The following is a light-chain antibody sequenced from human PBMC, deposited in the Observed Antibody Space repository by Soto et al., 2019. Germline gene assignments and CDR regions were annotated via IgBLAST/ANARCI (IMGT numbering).Light chain of an antibody. J-gene: IGKJ4*01. CDR2: DAF. CDR3: QHRYNWPPLT. Sequence: EIVLTQSPGTLSLSPGERATLSCRASQSVSNNYLAWYQQKPGQAPRLLIYDAFNRATGIPPRFSGSGSGTDFTLTISSLEPEDFAVYYCQHRYNWPPLTFGGGTKVDIK. CDR1: QSVSNNY. V-gene: IGKV3-11*01.